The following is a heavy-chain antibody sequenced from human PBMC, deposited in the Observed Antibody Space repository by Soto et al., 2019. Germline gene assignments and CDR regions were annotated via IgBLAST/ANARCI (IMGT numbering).Heavy chain of an antibody. Sequence: SETLSLTCAIYGASFSPYHWSWIRQSPGKGLEWIGEVNLSGNTYYNPSFRTRVTMSVDTSKNQFSLKMGSLTAADTAIYYCARSPTFYNYVWGNSTYWGQGALVTVSS. CDR1: GASFSPYH. V-gene: IGHV4-34*01. CDR2: VNLSGNT. J-gene: IGHJ4*02. D-gene: IGHD3-16*01. CDR3: ARSPTFYNYVWGNSTY.